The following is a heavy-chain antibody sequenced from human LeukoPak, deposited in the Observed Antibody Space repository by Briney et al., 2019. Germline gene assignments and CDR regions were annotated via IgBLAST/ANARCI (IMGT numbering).Heavy chain of an antibody. J-gene: IGHJ6*02. CDR2: ISGGGVTT. Sequence: GGSLRLSCVGSGFTSIAYALTWARQAPGEGLEWVSGISGGGVTTYYADSVKGRFTISRDNSKNTLYPQMNSLRADDTAIYYCARNQQLGGHSYYYYGMDVWGQGTTVTVSS. D-gene: IGHD3-16*01. CDR3: ARNQQLGGHSYYYYGMDV. CDR1: GFTSIAYA. V-gene: IGHV3-23*01.